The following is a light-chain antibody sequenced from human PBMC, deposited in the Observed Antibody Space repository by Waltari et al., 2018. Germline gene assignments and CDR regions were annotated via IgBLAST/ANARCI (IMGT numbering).Light chain of an antibody. CDR3: QQHYNTPLT. CDR2: WAS. CDR1: PSVLYSSNNKNY. Sequence: DIEMTQSPDSLAVSLGERATINCKSSPSVLYSSNNKNYLAWYQHKPVQPPKLLIYWASTRESGVPERFSGSGSGTDFTLTISSLQAEDVAVYYCQQHYNTPLTFGGGTKVEVK. J-gene: IGKJ4*01. V-gene: IGKV4-1*01.